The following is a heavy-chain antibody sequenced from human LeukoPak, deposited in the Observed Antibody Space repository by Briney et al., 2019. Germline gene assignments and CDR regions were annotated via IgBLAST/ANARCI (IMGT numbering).Heavy chain of an antibody. Sequence: SETLSLTCSVSGASPTIYYWNWIRQPAGKGLEWIGRYASGTTTHNPSLKSQFTMSIDTSKNQISLKLTSVTAADTAVYYCATGDHSFDNWGQGTLVTVTP. CDR2: YASGTT. D-gene: IGHD7-27*01. J-gene: IGHJ4*02. CDR3: ATGDHSFDN. CDR1: GASPTIYY. V-gene: IGHV4-4*07.